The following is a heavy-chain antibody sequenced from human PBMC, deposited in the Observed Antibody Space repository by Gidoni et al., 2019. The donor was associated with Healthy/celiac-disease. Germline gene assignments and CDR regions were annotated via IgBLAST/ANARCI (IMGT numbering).Heavy chain of an antibody. J-gene: IGHJ3*02. CDR2: ISRSSSYI. D-gene: IGHD3-9*01. Sequence: EVQLVESGGGLVKHGGSLRLSRAAYGFPFSSYRRNWVRQAHGKGLEWVSSISRSSSYIYYADSVKGRFTISRDNAKNSLYLQMNSLRAEDTAVYYCARFYEILTGPTNDAFDIWGQGTMVTVSS. V-gene: IGHV3-21*01. CDR3: ARFYEILTGPTNDAFDI. CDR1: GFPFSSYR.